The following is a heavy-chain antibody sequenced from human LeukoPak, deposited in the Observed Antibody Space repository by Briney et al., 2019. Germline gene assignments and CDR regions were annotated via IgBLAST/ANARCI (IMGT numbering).Heavy chain of an antibody. CDR3: ALERGYHGD. V-gene: IGHV4-39*01. Sequence: SETLSLTCTVSGGSISSRSYYWGWIRLSPGKGLEWIGSIYYTGNTYYNPSLKSRLTISVDTSKNQFSLKLSSVTATDTAFYYCALERGYHGDWGQGTLVTVSS. D-gene: IGHD3-3*01. CDR2: IYYTGNT. J-gene: IGHJ4*02. CDR1: GGSISSRSYY.